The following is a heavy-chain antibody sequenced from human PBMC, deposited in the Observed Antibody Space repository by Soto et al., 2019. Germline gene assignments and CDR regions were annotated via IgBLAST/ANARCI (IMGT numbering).Heavy chain of an antibody. V-gene: IGHV3-23*01. CDR1: GFTFSSYS. CDR2: ISGSGGST. D-gene: IGHD6-13*01. CDR3: ANAVAAGSPDRADY. J-gene: IGHJ4*02. Sequence: GGSLRLSCAASGFTFSSYSMSWVRQAPGKGLEWVSAISGSGGSTYYADSVKGRFTISRDNSKNTLYLQMNSLRAEDTAVYYCANAVAAGSPDRADYWGQGTLVTVSS.